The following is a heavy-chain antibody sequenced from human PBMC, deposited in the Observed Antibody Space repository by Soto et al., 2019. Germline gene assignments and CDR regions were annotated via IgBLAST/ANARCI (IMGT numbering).Heavy chain of an antibody. CDR2: IYYSGTT. V-gene: IGHV4-59*01. CDR3: AREDSRWFDP. J-gene: IGHJ5*02. CDR1: GGSISGYY. Sequence: SETLSLTCTVSGGSISGYYWSWIRQPPGKGLEWIGYIYYSGTTSYNPSLKSRVTISINTSKNQFSLKLSSVTAADTAVYYCAREDSRWFDPWGQGTLVTVSS.